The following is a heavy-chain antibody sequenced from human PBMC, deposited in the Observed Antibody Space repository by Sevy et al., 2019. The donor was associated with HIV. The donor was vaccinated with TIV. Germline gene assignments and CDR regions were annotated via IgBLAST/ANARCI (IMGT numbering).Heavy chain of an antibody. CDR3: ARAYCSGGSCYSLAY. J-gene: IGHJ4*02. CDR2: ISPFNGDT. V-gene: IGHV1-18*01. Sequence: ASVKVSCKASGYTFTNYRIYWVRQAPGQGLEWMGWISPFNGDTNYVQKLQGRVTMITDTSTSTAYMELRSPRSDDTAVYYCARAYCSGGSCYSLAYWGQGTLVTVSS. CDR1: GYTFTNYR. D-gene: IGHD2-15*01.